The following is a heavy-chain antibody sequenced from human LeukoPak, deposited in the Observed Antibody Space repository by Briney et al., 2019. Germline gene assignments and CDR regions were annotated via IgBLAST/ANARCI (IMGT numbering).Heavy chain of an antibody. CDR3: ARGGSGQTN. J-gene: IGHJ4*02. Sequence: GRSLRLSCAASGATFSSYGMHWVRQAPGKGLEWVAVIWYDGSNKYYADSVKGRFTISRDNSKNTLYLQMNSLRAEDTAVYYCARGGSGQTNWGQGTLVTVSS. CDR2: IWYDGSNK. V-gene: IGHV3-33*01. D-gene: IGHD6-19*01. CDR1: GATFSSYG.